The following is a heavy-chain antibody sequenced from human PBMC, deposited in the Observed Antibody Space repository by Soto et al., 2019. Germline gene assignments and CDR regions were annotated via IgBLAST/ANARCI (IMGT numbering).Heavy chain of an antibody. CDR2: IYHSGST. Sequence: SETLSLTCAVSGGSISSSNWWSWVRQPPGKGLEWIGEIYHSGSTNYNPSLKSRVTISVDKSKNQFSLKLSSVTAADTAVYYCAKGSLVGSSSSDYWGQGTLVTVS. J-gene: IGHJ4*02. D-gene: IGHD6-6*01. V-gene: IGHV4-4*02. CDR1: GGSISSSNW. CDR3: AKGSLVGSSSSDY.